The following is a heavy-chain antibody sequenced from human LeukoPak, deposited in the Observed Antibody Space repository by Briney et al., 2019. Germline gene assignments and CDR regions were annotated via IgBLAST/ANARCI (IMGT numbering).Heavy chain of an antibody. CDR3: ARTRITMIVVAPFDY. CDR1: GGTFSSYA. J-gene: IGHJ4*02. CDR2: IIPIFGTA. Sequence: SVKVSCKASGGTFSSYAISCVRQAPGQGLEWMGGIIPIFGTANYAQKFQGRVTITADESTSTAYMELSSLRSEDTAVYYCARTRITMIVVAPFDYWGQGTLVTVSS. V-gene: IGHV1-69*13. D-gene: IGHD3-22*01.